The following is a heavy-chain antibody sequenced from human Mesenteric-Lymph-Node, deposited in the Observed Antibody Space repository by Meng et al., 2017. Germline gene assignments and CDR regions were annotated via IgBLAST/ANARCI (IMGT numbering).Heavy chain of an antibody. CDR1: GFTFSDYY. CDR2: ISSSGSTI. CDR3: ARGHGLWFGELYDY. J-gene: IGHJ4*02. V-gene: IGHV3-11*01. D-gene: IGHD3-10*01. Sequence: GESLKISCAASGFTFSDYYMSWIRQAPGKGLEWVSYISSSGSTIYYADSVKGRFTISRDNAKNSLYLQMNSLRAEDTAVYYCARGHGLWFGELYDYWGQGTLVTVSS.